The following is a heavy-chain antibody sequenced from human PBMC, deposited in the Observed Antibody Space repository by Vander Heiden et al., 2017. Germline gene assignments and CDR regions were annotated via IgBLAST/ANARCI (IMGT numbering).Heavy chain of an antibody. CDR3: AKDLRDFWSGYYFDY. Sequence: EVQLLESGGGLVQPGGSLRLSCAASEFTFSNYAMSWVRQAPGKGLEWVSIMSGGGETTYYADSVKGRFTISRDNSKNTLYLQMNSLTAEDTAVYYCAKDLRDFWSGYYFDYWGQGTLVTVSS. D-gene: IGHD3-3*01. J-gene: IGHJ4*02. CDR1: EFTFSNYA. V-gene: IGHV3-23*01. CDR2: MSGGGETT.